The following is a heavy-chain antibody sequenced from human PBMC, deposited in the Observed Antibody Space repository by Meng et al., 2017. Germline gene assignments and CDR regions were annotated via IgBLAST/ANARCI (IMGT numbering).Heavy chain of an antibody. D-gene: IGHD3-3*01. CDR2: IYYSGST. V-gene: IGHV4-59*01. CDR3: ARGYDFWSGQYYFDY. Sequence: QVQLQESGPGLVQPSGTLSLTCAVSGGSISSYYWSWIRQPPGKGLEWIGYIYYSGSTNYNPSLKSRVTISVDTSKNQFSLKLSSVTAADTAVYYCARGYDFWSGQYYFDYWGQGTLVTVSS. J-gene: IGHJ4*02. CDR1: GGSISSYY.